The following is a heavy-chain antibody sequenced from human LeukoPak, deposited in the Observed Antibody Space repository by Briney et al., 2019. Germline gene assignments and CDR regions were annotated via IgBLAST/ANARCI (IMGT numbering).Heavy chain of an antibody. Sequence: ASVSVSCKASGYTFTGYYIHWVRQAPGQGIGWMGWINPKIGGTNYAQKCQGRVTMTRDTSISTAYMELSRLRSDDTAVYYCASPIVGATSYYYYGMDVWGQGTTVTVSS. V-gene: IGHV1-2*02. CDR1: GYTFTGYY. CDR3: ASPIVGATSYYYYGMDV. CDR2: INPKIGGT. J-gene: IGHJ6*02. D-gene: IGHD1-26*01.